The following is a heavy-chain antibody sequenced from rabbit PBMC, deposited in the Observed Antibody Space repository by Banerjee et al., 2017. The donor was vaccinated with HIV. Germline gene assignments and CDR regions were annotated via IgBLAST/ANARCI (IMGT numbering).Heavy chain of an antibody. J-gene: IGHJ6*01. Sequence: QDQLVVSGGGLVKRDGGLTLICRASGCSFSDRDVMCWVCQALGKGLEWIACINIVTGKAVYAKWAKGRCIISNTTSKAVTMQKASLTDAAAAANYCARKSGSSFSSYNMGLWGPGTLVTVS. CDR3: ARKSGSSFSSYNMGL. CDR2: INIVTGKA. D-gene: IGHD8-1*01. V-gene: IGHV1S45*01. CDR1: GCSFSDRDV.